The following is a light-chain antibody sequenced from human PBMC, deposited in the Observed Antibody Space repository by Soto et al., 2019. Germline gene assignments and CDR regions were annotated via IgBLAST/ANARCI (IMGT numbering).Light chain of an antibody. CDR2: AAS. J-gene: IGKJ4*01. V-gene: IGKV1-39*01. CDR1: QSINRY. CDR3: QQSYTIPVT. Sequence: DIPMTQSPSSLSASVGDRVTITCRASQSINRYLNWYQQKQGKAPKLLIYAASSLQSGVPSRFSGSGSGTDFTLTISSLQPEDFATYYCQQSYTIPVTFGGGTKVESK.